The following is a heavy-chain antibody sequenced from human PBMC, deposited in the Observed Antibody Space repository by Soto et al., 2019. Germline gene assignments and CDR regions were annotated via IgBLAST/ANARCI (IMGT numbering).Heavy chain of an antibody. V-gene: IGHV4-34*01. CDR3: ARGGPYCSSTSCYAGGYYYYYMDV. D-gene: IGHD2-2*01. CDR1: GVSFSGYC. Sequence: PSETLSLTCAVYGVSFSGYCWSWIRQPPGKGLEWIGEINHSGSTNYNPSLKSRVTISVDTSKNQFSLKLSSVTAADTAVYYCARGGPYCSSTSCYAGGYYYYYMDVWGKGTTVTVSS. CDR2: INHSGST. J-gene: IGHJ6*03.